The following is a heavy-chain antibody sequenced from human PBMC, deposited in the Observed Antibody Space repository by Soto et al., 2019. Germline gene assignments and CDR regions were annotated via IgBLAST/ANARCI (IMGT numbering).Heavy chain of an antibody. CDR3: ASSLYYYDSSGYYLEWFDP. CDR1: GGSISSGDYY. V-gene: IGHV4-30-4*01. J-gene: IGHJ5*02. Sequence: TSETLSLTCTVSGGSISSGDYYWSWIRQPPGKGLEWIGYIYYSGSTYYNPSLKSRVTISVDTSKNQFSLKLSSVTAADTAVYYCASSLYYYDSSGYYLEWFDPWGQGTLVTVS. CDR2: IYYSGST. D-gene: IGHD3-22*01.